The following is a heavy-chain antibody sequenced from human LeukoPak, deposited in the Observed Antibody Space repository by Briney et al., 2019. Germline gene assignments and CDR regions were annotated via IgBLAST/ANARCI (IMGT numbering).Heavy chain of an antibody. CDR1: GYSFANYW. V-gene: IGHV5-51*01. Sequence: GESLKISCQGSGYSFANYWIAWVRQMPGKGLEWMGIIYPGDSDARYSPSFQGQVTISVDKAISTAYLQWSSLKASDTAMYYCARPVTTKTADFPTFDYWGQGTLVTVSS. D-gene: IGHD2-21*02. CDR3: ARPVTTKTADFPTFDY. CDR2: IYPGDSDA. J-gene: IGHJ4*02.